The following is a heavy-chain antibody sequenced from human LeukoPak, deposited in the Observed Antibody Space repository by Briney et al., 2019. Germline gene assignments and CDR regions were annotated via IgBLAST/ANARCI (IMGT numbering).Heavy chain of an antibody. CDR3: ARVGDGYNQGDY. CDR2: IWYDGSNK. D-gene: IGHD5-24*01. J-gene: IGHJ4*02. V-gene: IGHV3-33*01. Sequence: GGSLRLSCAASGFTFSSYGMHWVRQAAGKGLEWVAVIWYDGSNKYYADSVKGRFTISRDNSKNTLYLQMNSLRAEDTAVYYCARVGDGYNQGDYWGQGTLVTVSS. CDR1: GFTFSSYG.